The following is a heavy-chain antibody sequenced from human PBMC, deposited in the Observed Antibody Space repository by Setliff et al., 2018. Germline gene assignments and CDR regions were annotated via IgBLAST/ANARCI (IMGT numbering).Heavy chain of an antibody. J-gene: IGHJ4*02. D-gene: IGHD3-16*01. CDR2: IYYSGST. V-gene: IGHV4-39*07. CDR1: GGSISSSSYY. CDR3: ARLRGAFDY. Sequence: SETLSLTCTVSGGSISSSSYYWGWIRQPPGKGLEWIGSIYYSGSTYYNPSLKSRVTISVDTSKNQFSLRLNSATAADAAVYYCARLRGAFDYWGQGTLVTVSS.